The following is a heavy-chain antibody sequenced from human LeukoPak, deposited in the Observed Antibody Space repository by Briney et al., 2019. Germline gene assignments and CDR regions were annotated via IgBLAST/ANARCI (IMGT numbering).Heavy chain of an antibody. Sequence: TLSLTCTVSGGSISSGGYYWSWIRQHPGKGLEWIGYIYYSGSTYYNPSLKSRVTISVDTSKNQFSLKLSSVTAVDTAVYYCARGSSEDDSSGYLYYFDYWGQGTLVTVSS. J-gene: IGHJ4*02. CDR2: IYYSGST. V-gene: IGHV4-31*03. CDR1: GGSISSGGYY. CDR3: ARGSSEDDSSGYLYYFDY. D-gene: IGHD3-22*01.